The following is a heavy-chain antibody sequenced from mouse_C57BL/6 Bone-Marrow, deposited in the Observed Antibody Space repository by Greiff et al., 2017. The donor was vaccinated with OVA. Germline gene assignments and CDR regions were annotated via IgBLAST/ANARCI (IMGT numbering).Heavy chain of an antibody. CDR2: IWSGGST. CDR3: ARKYYYGSSFYYAMDY. V-gene: IGHV2-2*01. Sequence: VKLVESGPGLVQPSQSLSITCTVSGFSLTSYGVHWVRQSPGKGLEWLGVIWSGGSTDYNAAFISRLSISKDNSKSQVFFKMNSLQADDTAIYYCARKYYYGSSFYYAMDYWGQGTSVTVSS. D-gene: IGHD1-1*01. CDR1: GFSLTSYG. J-gene: IGHJ4*01.